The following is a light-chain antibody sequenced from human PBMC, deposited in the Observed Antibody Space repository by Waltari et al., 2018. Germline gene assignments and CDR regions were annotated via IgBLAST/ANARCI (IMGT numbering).Light chain of an antibody. CDR3: AAWDDGLNGWV. J-gene: IGLJ3*02. Sequence: QSVLTQPPSASGSPGQRVTISCSGSGSNTGSNTVHWYQQIPGMAPKLLIYTNSQRPSGVPDRFSGSKSGTSGFLAISGLQSEDEADYYCAAWDDGLNGWVFGGRTKVTVL. CDR2: TNS. CDR1: GSNTGSNT. V-gene: IGLV1-44*01.